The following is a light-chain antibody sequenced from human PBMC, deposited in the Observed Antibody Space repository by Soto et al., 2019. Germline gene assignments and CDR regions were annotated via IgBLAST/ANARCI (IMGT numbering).Light chain of an antibody. CDR1: QGISSA. J-gene: IGKJ1*01. Sequence: AIQLTQSPSSLSASVGDRVIITCRASQGISSALAWYHQKPGKAPKLLIFDASTLKGGVPSRFSGSGSGTDFTLTISSLQPEDFATYYCQQFNSYPWTFGQGTKVESK. CDR2: DAS. V-gene: IGKV1-13*02. CDR3: QQFNSYPWT.